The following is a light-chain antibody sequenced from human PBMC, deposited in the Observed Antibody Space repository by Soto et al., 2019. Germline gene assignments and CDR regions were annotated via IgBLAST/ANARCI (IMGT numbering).Light chain of an antibody. CDR3: CSYAGTYTHYV. J-gene: IGLJ1*01. Sequence: QSALTQPRSVSGSPGQSVTISCTVTNTDVGGYNSVSWYQQHPGKAPKLVIYDVSTRLSGIPARFSGSKSGSTASLTISGLQAEDEADYYCCSYAGTYTHYVFGSGTKLTVL. V-gene: IGLV2-11*01. CDR1: NTDVGGYNS. CDR2: DVS.